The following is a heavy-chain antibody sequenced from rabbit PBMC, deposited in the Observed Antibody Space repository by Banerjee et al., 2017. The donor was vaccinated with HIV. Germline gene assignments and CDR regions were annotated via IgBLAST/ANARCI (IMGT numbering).Heavy chain of an antibody. Sequence: QSLEESGGDLVKPGASLTLTCTASGFSFSSDYDMWWVRQAPGKGLEWIACIGAGSTYYATWAKGRFTISKTSSTTVTLQMTSLTAADTATYFCARSNRYVGYVTYGYATYFNLWGPGTLVTVS. CDR1: GFSFSSDYD. D-gene: IGHD6-1*01. CDR3: ARSNRYVGYVTYGYATYFNL. CDR2: IGAGST. J-gene: IGHJ4*01. V-gene: IGHV1S40*01.